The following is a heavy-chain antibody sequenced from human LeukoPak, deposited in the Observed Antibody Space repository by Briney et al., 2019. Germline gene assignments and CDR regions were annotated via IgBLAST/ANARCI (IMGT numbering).Heavy chain of an antibody. Sequence: GGSLRLSCAASGFTFINYAMSWVRQAPGMGLEWVSGISGGSDGTYYADSVKGRFTISRDNSKNTLYLQMNSLRAEDTAIYYCAKGLRGYIYGEYWGQGTLVTVSS. J-gene: IGHJ4*02. CDR2: ISGGSDGT. CDR1: GFTFINYA. CDR3: AKGLRGYIYGEY. V-gene: IGHV3-23*01. D-gene: IGHD5-18*01.